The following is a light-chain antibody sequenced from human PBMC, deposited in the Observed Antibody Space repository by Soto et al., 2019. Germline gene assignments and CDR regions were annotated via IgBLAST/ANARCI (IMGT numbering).Light chain of an antibody. CDR3: QQSYSTRLT. Sequence: DIQMTQSPSSLSASVGDRVTITCRASQSISSYLNWYQQKPGKAPKLLIYAASSLQSGVPSRFSGSGYGTDCTLTISSLQPEDFASYYCQQSYSTRLTFGPGTKVDIK. CDR2: AAS. V-gene: IGKV1-39*01. J-gene: IGKJ3*01. CDR1: QSISSY.